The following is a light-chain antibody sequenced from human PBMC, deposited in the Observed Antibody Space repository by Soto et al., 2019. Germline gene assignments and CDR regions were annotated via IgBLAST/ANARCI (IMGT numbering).Light chain of an antibody. CDR2: AAS. CDR1: QSCGSL. J-gene: IGKJ1*01. V-gene: IGKV1-5*01. Sequence: DIQMTQSPSTLSASVGDRVTITCRASQSCGSLLAWYQKKPGKDPKLLIFAASSLENGVPPRFSGSGSGTEFNLTLTSLQPDDFATYYGQQYKSFTWTFGQGTKLDIK. CDR3: QQYKSFTWT.